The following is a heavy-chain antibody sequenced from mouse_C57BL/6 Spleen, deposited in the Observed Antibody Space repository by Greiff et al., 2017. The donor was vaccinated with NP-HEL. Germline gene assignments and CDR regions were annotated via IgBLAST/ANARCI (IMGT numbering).Heavy chain of an antibody. V-gene: IGHV5-16*01. Sequence: EVHLVESEGGLVQPGSSMKLSCTASGFTFSDYYMAWVRQVPEKGLEWVANINYDGSSTYYLDSLKSRFIISRDNAKNILYLQMSSLKSEDTATYYCARDRDGTDYFDYWGQGTTLTVSS. J-gene: IGHJ2*01. CDR3: ARDRDGTDYFDY. CDR1: GFTFSDYY. D-gene: IGHD4-1*01. CDR2: INYDGSST.